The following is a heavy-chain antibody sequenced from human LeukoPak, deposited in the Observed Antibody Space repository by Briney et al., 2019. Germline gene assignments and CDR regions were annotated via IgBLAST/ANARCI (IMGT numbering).Heavy chain of an antibody. CDR2: ISGSGGST. D-gene: IGHD2-2*01. CDR3: AKPIQARKYCSSTSCLDAFDI. J-gene: IGHJ3*02. CDR1: GFTFSSYA. V-gene: IGHV3-23*01. Sequence: GGSLRLSCAASGFTFSSYAMSWVRQAPGKGLEWVSAISGSGGSTYYADSVKGRFTISRDNSKNTLYLQMNSLRAEDTAVYYCAKPIQARKYCSSTSCLDAFDIWGQGTMVTVSS.